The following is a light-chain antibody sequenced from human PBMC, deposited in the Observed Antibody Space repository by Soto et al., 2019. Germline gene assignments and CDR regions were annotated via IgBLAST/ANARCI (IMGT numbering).Light chain of an antibody. V-gene: IGKV1-27*01. CDR1: QGISNY. CDR2: AAS. Sequence: DIQMTQSPSSLSASVGDRVTITCRASQGISNYLAWYQQKPGKVPKLLIYAASTLQSGVPSRFSGSGSGTDFTLTISSPQPEDVATSYGQKYNSAPYTFGQGPKLEIK. J-gene: IGKJ2*01. CDR3: QKYNSAPYT.